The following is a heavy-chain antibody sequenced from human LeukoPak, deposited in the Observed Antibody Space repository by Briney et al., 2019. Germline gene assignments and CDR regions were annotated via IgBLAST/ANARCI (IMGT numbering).Heavy chain of an antibody. D-gene: IGHD3-16*01. CDR2: IRYDGGNK. V-gene: IGHV3-30*02. J-gene: IGHJ6*03. Sequence: GGSLRLSCAASGFTFSSYGMHWVRQAPGKGLECVAFIRYDGGNKYSADSVKGRITISRDNSNNTLYLQMNSLRAEDTAVYYCAKDGPRRIPYYMDVWGKGTTFTISS. CDR3: AKDGPRRIPYYMDV. CDR1: GFTFSSYG.